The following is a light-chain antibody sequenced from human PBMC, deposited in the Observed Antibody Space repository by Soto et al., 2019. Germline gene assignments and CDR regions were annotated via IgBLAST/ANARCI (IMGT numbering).Light chain of an antibody. V-gene: IGKV1-5*01. CDR2: DVS. CDR1: HSITNW. CDR3: QPYNNN. J-gene: IGKJ2*01. Sequence: DIQMTQSPSTLSASVGDRVTITCRASHSITNWLAWYQQKPGKAPKVLIYDVSTLGSGVPSRFSGSGSGTEFTLTISSLQPDDFATYYCQPYNNNFGRWTKVEIK.